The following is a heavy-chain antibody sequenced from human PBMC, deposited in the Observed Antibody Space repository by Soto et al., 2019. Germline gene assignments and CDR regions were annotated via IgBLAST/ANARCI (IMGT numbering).Heavy chain of an antibody. CDR1: GYTFSNYG. V-gene: IGHV1-18*01. J-gene: IGHJ6*02. D-gene: IGHD6-19*01. CDR2: ISGYNGNT. CDR3: SRFMMVGGWFDPNYYHGMDV. Sequence: QVQLVQSGAEGQKPGASVTVSCKTSGYTFSNYGINWVRQAPGQGLEWRGWISGYNGNTNYAQTVQGRVTMTTETSTGTVDMELRSLKSDDTAIYYCSRFMMVGGWFDPNYYHGMDVWGQGTTVTVSS.